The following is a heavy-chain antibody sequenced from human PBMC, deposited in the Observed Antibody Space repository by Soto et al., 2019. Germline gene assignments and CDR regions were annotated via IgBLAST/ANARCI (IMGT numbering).Heavy chain of an antibody. V-gene: IGHV3-7*03. J-gene: IGHJ4*02. D-gene: IGHD6-19*01. CDR2: INQDGGGT. CDR3: ARYFRGSGRYFFDY. CDR1: GFTFSSSF. Sequence: PGGPLRLSCVASGFTFSSSFMGWVRQAPGKELEWVANINQDGGGTYYVDSVQGRFTISRDNAKDSLFLQMNSLRVEDAAVYYCARYFRGSGRYFFDYWGQGTPVTVSS.